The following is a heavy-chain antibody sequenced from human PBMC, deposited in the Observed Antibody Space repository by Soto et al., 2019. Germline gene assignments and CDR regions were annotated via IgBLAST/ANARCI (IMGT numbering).Heavy chain of an antibody. CDR2: VSASGSIT. V-gene: IGHV3-23*01. J-gene: IGHJ4*02. CDR3: AKGDCSGGRCYRGFDY. CDR1: GFTFSSYD. D-gene: IGHD2-15*01. Sequence: GGSLRLSCAASGFTFSSYDMSWVRQAPGKGLEWVSGVSASGSITSYADSAKGRFTISRDNAKNTMFLQMNSLRAEDTAVYFCAKGDCSGGRCYRGFDYWGQGTLVTVSS.